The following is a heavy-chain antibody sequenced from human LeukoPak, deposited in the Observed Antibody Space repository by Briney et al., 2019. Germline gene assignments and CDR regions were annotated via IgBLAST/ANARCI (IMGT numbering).Heavy chain of an antibody. J-gene: IGHJ6*02. D-gene: IGHD5-12*01. CDR2: IYYSGST. CDR1: GGSISSGGYH. V-gene: IGHV4-31*03. CDR3: ARRVAASSPLYYYGMDV. Sequence: SETLSLTCTVSGGSISSGGYHWSWIRQHPGKGLEWIGYIYYSGSTYYNPSLKSRVTISVDTSKNQFSLKLSSVTAADTAVYYCARRVAASSPLYYYGMDVWGQGTTVTVSS.